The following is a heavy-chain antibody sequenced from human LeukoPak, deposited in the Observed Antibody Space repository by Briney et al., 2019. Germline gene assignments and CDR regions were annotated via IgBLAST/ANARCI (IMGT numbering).Heavy chain of an antibody. J-gene: IGHJ3*02. CDR3: AKDPPGRQLYDAFDI. CDR1: GFTFSSYG. V-gene: IGHV3-30*02. CDR2: IRYDGSNK. Sequence: GGSLRLSCAASGFTFSSYGMHWVRQAPGKGLEGVAFIRYDGSNKYYADSVKGRFTISRDNSKNTLYLQMNSLRAEDTAVYYCAKDPPGRQLYDAFDIWGQGTMVTVSS. D-gene: IGHD6-6*01.